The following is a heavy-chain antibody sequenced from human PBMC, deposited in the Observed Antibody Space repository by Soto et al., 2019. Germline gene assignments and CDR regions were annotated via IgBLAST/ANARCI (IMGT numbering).Heavy chain of an antibody. J-gene: IGHJ6*02. V-gene: IGHV3-30*18. D-gene: IGHD3-10*01. CDR1: GFTFSSYG. CDR3: AKEDYGSGSYYGDAYYYYGMDV. CDR2: ISYDGSNK. Sequence: GGSLRLSCAASGFTFSSYGMHWVRQAPGKGLEWVAVISYDGSNKYYADSVKGRFTISRDNSKNTLYLQMNSLRAEDTAVYYCAKEDYGSGSYYGDAYYYYGMDVWGQGTTVTVSS.